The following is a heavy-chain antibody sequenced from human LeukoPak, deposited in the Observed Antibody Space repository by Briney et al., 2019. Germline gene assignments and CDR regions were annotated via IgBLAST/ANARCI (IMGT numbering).Heavy chain of an antibody. V-gene: IGHV3-7*01. D-gene: IGHD4-23*01. J-gene: IGHJ4*02. CDR3: ARAGRSFYGGSSEY. CDR1: GFTFSSHW. Sequence: PGGSLRLSCAASGFTFSSHWMSWVRQAPGKGLEWLGHIKQDGNEKQYMDSVKGRFTISTNNTTNSIYLQMESLGDGDTAVYYCARAGRSFYGGSSEYWGQGTLVTVSS. CDR2: IKQDGNEK.